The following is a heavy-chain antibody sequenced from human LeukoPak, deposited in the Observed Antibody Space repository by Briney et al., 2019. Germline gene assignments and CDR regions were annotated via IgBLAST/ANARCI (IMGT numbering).Heavy chain of an antibody. CDR3: ARPTNYASSCYHYYFDY. Sequence: GGSLRLSCASSGFTFSSYWMSCVCQAPGRGLEWVANIKQDESEKYYVDSVKGRFTISRDNAKKSLYLQMNSLRAEDTAMYYCARPTNYASSCYHYYFDYWGQGTLVTVSS. CDR1: GFTFSSYW. CDR2: IKQDESEK. V-gene: IGHV3-7*05. D-gene: IGHD4/OR15-4a*01. J-gene: IGHJ4*02.